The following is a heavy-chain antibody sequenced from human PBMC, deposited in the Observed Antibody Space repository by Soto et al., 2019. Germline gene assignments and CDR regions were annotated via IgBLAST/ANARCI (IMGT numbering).Heavy chain of an antibody. Sequence: SETLSLTCTVSGGSVSSGSYYWSWIRQPPGKGLEWIGYIYYSGSTNYNPSLKSRVTISVDTSKNQFSLKLSSVTAADTAVYYCARDRVGYCSSTSCYHSDYWGQGTLVTV. CDR1: GGSVSSGSYY. CDR2: IYYSGST. J-gene: IGHJ4*02. D-gene: IGHD2-2*01. CDR3: ARDRVGYCSSTSCYHSDY. V-gene: IGHV4-61*01.